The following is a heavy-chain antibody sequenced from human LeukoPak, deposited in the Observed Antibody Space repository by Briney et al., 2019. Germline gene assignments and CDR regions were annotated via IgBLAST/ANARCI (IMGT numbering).Heavy chain of an antibody. CDR1: GFTFRTYW. CDR3: ARSRTVAGPDVFDI. D-gene: IGHD6-19*01. J-gene: IGHJ3*02. Sequence: PGGSLRLSCAASGFTFRTYWMNWVRQAPGKGLEWVSSISRSSTYIYYADSVKGRFTISRDNAKNSLYLQMNSLRAEDTAVYYCARSRTVAGPDVFDIWGQGTMVTVSS. V-gene: IGHV3-21*01. CDR2: ISRSSTYI.